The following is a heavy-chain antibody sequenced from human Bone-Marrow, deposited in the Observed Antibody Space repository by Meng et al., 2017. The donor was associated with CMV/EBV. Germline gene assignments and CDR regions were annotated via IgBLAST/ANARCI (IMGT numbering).Heavy chain of an antibody. CDR1: GYTFTGYY. V-gene: IGHV1-2*02. Sequence: ASVKVSCKASGYTFTGYYMHWVRQAPGQGLEWMGWINPNSGGTNYAQKFQGRVTMTRDTSISTAYMELSRLRSDDTAVYYWAREGAQWLRIGWPFDDWGQGTLVTVSS. CDR3: AREGAQWLRIGWPFDD. J-gene: IGHJ4*02. CDR2: INPNSGGT. D-gene: IGHD5-12*01.